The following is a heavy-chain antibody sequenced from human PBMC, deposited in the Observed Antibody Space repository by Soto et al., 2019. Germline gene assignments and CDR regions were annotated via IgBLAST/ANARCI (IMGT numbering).Heavy chain of an antibody. J-gene: IGHJ4*02. CDR3: ARITTGLFDY. D-gene: IGHD1-1*01. CDR1: GGSINGYY. V-gene: IGHV4-59*12. CDR2: IYYSGST. Sequence: PSETLSLTCNVSGGSINGYYWNWIRQHPGKGLEWIGYIYYSGSTNYNPSLKSRVTISVDTSKNQFSLKLSSVTAADTAVYYCARITTGLFDYWGQGTLVTVSS.